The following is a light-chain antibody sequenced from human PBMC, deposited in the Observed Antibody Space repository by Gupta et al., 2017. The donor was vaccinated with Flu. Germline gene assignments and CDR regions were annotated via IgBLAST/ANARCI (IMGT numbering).Light chain of an antibody. Sequence: NLMLTQPHSVSESPGKTVTISCTRSSGSIASNSVQWYQQRPGSSPTTVIYEDNQRPSGVSDRFSCSIDSSSNSASLTISGLKTEDEADYCCQSYDSSNKVFGGGTTLTVL. CDR3: QSYDSSNKV. CDR1: SGSIASNS. CDR2: EDN. V-gene: IGLV6-57*01. J-gene: IGLJ3*02.